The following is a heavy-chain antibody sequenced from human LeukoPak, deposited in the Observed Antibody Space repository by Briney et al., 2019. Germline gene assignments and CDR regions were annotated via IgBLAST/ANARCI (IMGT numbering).Heavy chain of an antibody. CDR2: ISGSGDT. CDR1: GFSYSSYA. Sequence: GGSLRLSCAVSGFSYSSYAMSWVRQAPGKGLEGVSTISGSGDTYYVDSVKGRFTISRDNSKNTLYLQMNSLRAEDTAVYYCAKVLYDFWSGYFHHYFDYWGQGTLVTVSS. CDR3: AKVLYDFWSGYFHHYFDY. D-gene: IGHD3-3*01. J-gene: IGHJ4*02. V-gene: IGHV3-23*01.